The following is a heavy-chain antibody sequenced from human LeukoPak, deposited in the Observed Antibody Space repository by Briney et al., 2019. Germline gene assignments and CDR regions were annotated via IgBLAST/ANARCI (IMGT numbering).Heavy chain of an antibody. D-gene: IGHD6-19*01. CDR3: ARDRRIAVAGTSAFDI. CDR2: IYSRGIT. Sequence: SETLSLTCTVSGGSISNYYWSWVRQPAGKGLEWLGRIYSRGITNYNPSLKSRVTMSVDTSKNQFSLKLNSVTAADTAIYYCARDRRIAVAGTSAFDIWGQGTMVTVSS. J-gene: IGHJ3*02. V-gene: IGHV4-4*07. CDR1: GGSISNYY.